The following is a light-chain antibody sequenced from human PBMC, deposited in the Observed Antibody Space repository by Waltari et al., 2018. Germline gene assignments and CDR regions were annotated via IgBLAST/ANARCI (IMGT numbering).Light chain of an antibody. CDR3: QQYGSSPGT. CDR2: GAS. Sequence: IVSTQSPGTLSLSLGERATLSCRASQSVSSSYLAWYQQKPGQAPRLLIYGASSRATGIPDRFSGSGSGTDFTLTISRLEPEDFAVYYCQQYGSSPGTFGQGTKLEIK. J-gene: IGKJ2*01. V-gene: IGKV3-20*01. CDR1: QSVSSSY.